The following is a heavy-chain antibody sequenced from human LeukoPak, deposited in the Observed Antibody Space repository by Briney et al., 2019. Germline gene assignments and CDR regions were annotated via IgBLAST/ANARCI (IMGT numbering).Heavy chain of an antibody. CDR2: FDPEDGET. V-gene: IGHV1-24*01. D-gene: IGHD1-26*01. Sequence: GASVKVSCKVSGYTLTELSMHWVRQAPGKGLEWMGGFDPEDGETIYAQKFQGRVTVTEDTSTDTAYMELSSLRSEDTAVYYCATDLIWSAQLSGSTTGGFDYWGQGTLVTVSS. CDR3: ATDLIWSAQLSGSTTGGFDY. CDR1: GYTLTELS. J-gene: IGHJ4*02.